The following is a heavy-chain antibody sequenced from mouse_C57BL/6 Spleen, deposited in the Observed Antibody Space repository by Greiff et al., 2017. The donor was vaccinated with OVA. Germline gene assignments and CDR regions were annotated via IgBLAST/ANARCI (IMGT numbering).Heavy chain of an antibody. Sequence: VQLQQSGPELVKPGASVKISCKASGYSFTGYYMNWVKQSPEKSLEWIGGINPSTGGTTYNQKFKAKATLTVDKSSSTAYMQLKSLTSEDSAVYYCARGVYYFDYWGQGTTLTVSS. CDR1: GYSFTGYY. V-gene: IGHV1-42*01. CDR2: INPSTGGT. CDR3: ARGVYYFDY. J-gene: IGHJ2*01.